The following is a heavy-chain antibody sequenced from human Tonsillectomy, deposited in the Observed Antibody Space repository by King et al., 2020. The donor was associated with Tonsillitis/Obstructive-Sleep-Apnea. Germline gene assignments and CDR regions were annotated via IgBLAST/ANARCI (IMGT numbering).Heavy chain of an antibody. V-gene: IGHV4-39*01. D-gene: IGHD2-2*01. CDR3: ARGLYGWYQLLHFDY. CDR1: GGSISSSSYY. J-gene: IGHJ4*02. CDR2: IYYSGST. Sequence: LQLQESGPGLVKPSETLSLTCTVSGGSISSSSYYWGWIRQPPGKGLGWIGSIYYSGSTYYNPSLKSRVPISVDTSKNPFSLKLSSVTAADTALYYCARGLYGWYQLLHFDYWGQGTLVTVSS.